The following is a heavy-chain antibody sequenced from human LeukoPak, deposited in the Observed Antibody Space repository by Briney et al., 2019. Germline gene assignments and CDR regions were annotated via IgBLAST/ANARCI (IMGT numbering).Heavy chain of an antibody. CDR3: ARDLEGQQLLGDAFDI. J-gene: IGHJ3*02. Sequence: SVEVSCKASGGTFSSYAISWVRQAPGQGLEWMGGIIPIFGTANYAQKFQGRVTITADESTSTAYMELSSLRSEDTPVYYCARDLEGQQLLGDAFDIWGQGTMVTVSS. V-gene: IGHV1-69*13. CDR2: IIPIFGTA. CDR1: GGTFSSYA. D-gene: IGHD6-13*01.